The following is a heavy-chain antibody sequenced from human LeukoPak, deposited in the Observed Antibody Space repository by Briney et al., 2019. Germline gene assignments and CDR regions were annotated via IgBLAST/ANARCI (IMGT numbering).Heavy chain of an antibody. Sequence: GGSLRLSCAASGFIFSSYEMNWVRQSTEKGLEWVSYISSTGSTIYYAHSVKGRFTISRDNAKNSLYLQMNSLRAEDTAVYYCASDYYDRSQYWGQGTLVTVSS. J-gene: IGHJ4*02. CDR2: ISSTGSTI. CDR1: GFIFSSYE. V-gene: IGHV3-48*03. D-gene: IGHD3-22*01. CDR3: ASDYYDRSQY.